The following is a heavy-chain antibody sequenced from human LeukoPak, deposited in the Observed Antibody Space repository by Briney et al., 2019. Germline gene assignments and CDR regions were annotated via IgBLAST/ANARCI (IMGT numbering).Heavy chain of an antibody. CDR3: ARANGYYFDY. J-gene: IGHJ4*02. D-gene: IGHD2-8*01. V-gene: IGHV3-21*01. CDR1: GFTFSTFS. CDR2: ISTSSSYL. Sequence: GGSPRLSCAASGFTFSTFSMHWVRQAPGKGLEWVSSISTSSSYLYYADSVKGRFTISRDNAKNSLYLQMNSLRAEDTAVYYCARANGYYFDYWGQGTLVTVSS.